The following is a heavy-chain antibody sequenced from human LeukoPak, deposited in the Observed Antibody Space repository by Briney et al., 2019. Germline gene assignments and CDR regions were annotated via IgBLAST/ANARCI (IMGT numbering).Heavy chain of an antibody. CDR1: GFSFSSYW. Sequence: GGSLRLSCAASGFSFSSYWMHWVRQAPGKGLVWVSRIKTDGSSATYADSVKGRFTISRDNAKNTLYLQMSSLRAEDTAVYYCGRDHWGSVHSWGQGLLVIVSS. CDR3: GRDHWGSVHS. D-gene: IGHD7-27*01. V-gene: IGHV3-74*01. CDR2: IKTDGSSA. J-gene: IGHJ4*02.